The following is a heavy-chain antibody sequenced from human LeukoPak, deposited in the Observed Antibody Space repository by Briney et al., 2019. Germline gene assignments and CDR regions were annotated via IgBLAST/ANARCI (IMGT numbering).Heavy chain of an antibody. J-gene: IGHJ5*02. CDR2: IYYSGGT. D-gene: IGHD3-10*01. Sequence: PSETLSLTCTVSGGSISSGGYYWSWIRQHPGKGLEWIGYIYYSGGTYYNPSLKSRVTISVDTSKNQFSLKLSSVTAADTAVYYCVRVSSLWFGEVNWFDPWGQGTPVTVSS. V-gene: IGHV4-31*03. CDR3: VRVSSLWFGEVNWFDP. CDR1: GGSISSGGYY.